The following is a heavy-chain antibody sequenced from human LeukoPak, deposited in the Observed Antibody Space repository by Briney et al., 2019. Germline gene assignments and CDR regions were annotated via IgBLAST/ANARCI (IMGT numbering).Heavy chain of an antibody. CDR2: IYYSGST. D-gene: IGHD3-10*01. V-gene: IGHV4-39*07. Sequence: PSETLSLTCTVSGGSISSNSYYWGWIRQPPGQGLEWIGNIYYSGSTYYNPSLKSRVTISVDTSKNQFSLKLTSVTAADTAVYYCARDEFGGVGPFYYYYGMDVWGQGTTVTVSS. J-gene: IGHJ6*02. CDR3: ARDEFGGVGPFYYYYGMDV. CDR1: GGSISSNSYY.